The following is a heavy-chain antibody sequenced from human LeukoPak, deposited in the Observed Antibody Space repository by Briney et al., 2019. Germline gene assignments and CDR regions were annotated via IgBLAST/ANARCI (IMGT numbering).Heavy chain of an antibody. D-gene: IGHD7-27*01. CDR3: ARDENWGFDY. V-gene: IGHV3-48*02. J-gene: IGHJ4*02. Sequence: GGSLRLSCAASGFTFSTYSMNWVRQAPGKGLEWVSYISGSSKTIYYADSVKGRFTISRDNAKNSLYLQMNSLRDEDTAVYYCARDENWGFDYWGQGTLVTVSS. CDR1: GFTFSTYS. CDR2: ISGSSKTI.